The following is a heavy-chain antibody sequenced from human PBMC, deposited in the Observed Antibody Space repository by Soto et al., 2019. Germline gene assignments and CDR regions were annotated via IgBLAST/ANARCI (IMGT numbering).Heavy chain of an antibody. V-gene: IGHV4-4*09. D-gene: IGHD3-22*01. J-gene: IGHJ5*02. CDR3: ARAYYDRSGYAVDP. Sequence: SETLSLTCRVSGGSISNDYWTWNRQPPGKGLEWIGYIYKGRSINYNPSLKSRVTISVDTSNNQFSLKLSSVTAADTSVYYCARAYYDRSGYAVDPWGQGTLVTVSS. CDR1: GGSISNDY. CDR2: IYKGRSI.